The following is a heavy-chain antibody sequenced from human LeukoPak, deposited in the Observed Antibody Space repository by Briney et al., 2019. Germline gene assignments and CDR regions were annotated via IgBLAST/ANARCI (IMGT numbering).Heavy chain of an antibody. CDR2: VHYTGST. CDR1: GGSISADGYH. V-gene: IGHV4-39*01. CDR3: ARTSHSGYMVRGVLYYGMDV. Sequence: SETLSLTCSVSGGSISADGYHWGWIRRPPGKGLEWLGSVHYTGSTCYKTSLKSRLTVDMDTSRNQFSLRLSSVTAADTAVYYCARTSHSGYMVRGVLYYGMDVWGQGTTVTVSS. J-gene: IGHJ6*02. D-gene: IGHD3-10*01.